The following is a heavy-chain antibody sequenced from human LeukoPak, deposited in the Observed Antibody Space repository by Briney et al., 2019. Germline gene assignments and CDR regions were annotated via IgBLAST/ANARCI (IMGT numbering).Heavy chain of an antibody. CDR1: GFTFSSYG. V-gene: IGHV3-30*18. CDR3: AKEPTFYDSSGYYDY. J-gene: IGHJ4*02. CDR2: ISYDGSNK. D-gene: IGHD3-22*01. Sequence: PGGSLRLSCAASGFTFSSYGMHWVRQAPGKGLEWVAVISYDGSNKYYADSVKGRFTISRDNSKNTLYLQMNSLRAEDTAVYYCAKEPTFYDSSGYYDYWGQGTLVTVSS.